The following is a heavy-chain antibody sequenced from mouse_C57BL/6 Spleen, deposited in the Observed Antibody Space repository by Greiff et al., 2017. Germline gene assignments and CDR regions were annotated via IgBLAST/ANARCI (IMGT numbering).Heavy chain of an antibody. J-gene: IGHJ1*03. Sequence: QVQLQQSGPELVKPGASVKISCKASGYAFSSSWMNWVKQRPGKGLEWIGRIYPGDGDTNYNGKFKGKATLTADKSSSTAYMQLSSLTSEDSAVYFCARSRYYGNYWYFDVWGTGTTVTVSS. CDR3: ARSRYYGNYWYFDV. CDR2: IYPGDGDT. V-gene: IGHV1-82*01. D-gene: IGHD2-1*01. CDR1: GYAFSSSW.